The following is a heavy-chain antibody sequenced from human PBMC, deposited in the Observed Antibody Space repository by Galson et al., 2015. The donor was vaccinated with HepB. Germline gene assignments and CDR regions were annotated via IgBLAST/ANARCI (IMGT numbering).Heavy chain of an antibody. CDR2: ISYDGSNK. CDR1: GFTFSSYG. Sequence: SLRLSCAASGFTFSSYGMHWVRQAPGKGLEWVAVISYDGSNKYYADSVKGRFTISRDNSKNTLYLQMNSLRAEDTAVYYCAKRGSGGWELPYWGQGTLVTVSS. D-gene: IGHD1-26*01. V-gene: IGHV3-30*18. CDR3: AKRGSGGWELPY. J-gene: IGHJ4*02.